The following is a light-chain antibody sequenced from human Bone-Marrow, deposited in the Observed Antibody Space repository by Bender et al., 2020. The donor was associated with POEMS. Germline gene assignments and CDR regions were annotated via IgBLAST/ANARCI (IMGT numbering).Light chain of an antibody. CDR3: QSYDNILSGWV. J-gene: IGLJ3*02. Sequence: QSVLTQPPSVSGAPGQRVTISCTGSSSNTGAGYDVHWYQQLPGTAPKLLIYGDNNRASGVPDRFSGSKSGTSASLAITGLQAEDEADYYCQSYDNILSGWVFGGGTKLTVL. V-gene: IGLV1-40*01. CDR1: SSNTGAGYD. CDR2: GDN.